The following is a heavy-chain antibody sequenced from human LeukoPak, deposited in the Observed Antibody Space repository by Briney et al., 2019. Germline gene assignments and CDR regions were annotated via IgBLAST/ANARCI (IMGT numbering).Heavy chain of an antibody. J-gene: IGHJ6*02. Sequence: SETLSLTCAVYGGSFSGYYWSWIRQPPGKGLEWIGEINHSGSTNYNPSLKSRVTISVDTSKNQFSLKLSSVTAADTAVYYCARGPFGVVIYYGMDVWGQGTTVTVSS. CDR1: GGSFSGYY. CDR3: ARGPFGVVIYYGMDV. CDR2: INHSGST. D-gene: IGHD3-3*01. V-gene: IGHV4-34*01.